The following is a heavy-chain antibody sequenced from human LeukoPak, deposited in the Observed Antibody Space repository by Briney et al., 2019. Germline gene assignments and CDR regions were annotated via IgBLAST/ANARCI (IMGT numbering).Heavy chain of an antibody. CDR3: ARGGAARPDY. Sequence: AGGSLGLSCAASGFTFSSYGMSWVRQAPGKGLEWVSYISSGRPNINYADSVRGRFTISRDNAKSSLYLQMNNLRAEDTAVYYCARGGAARPDYWGQGTLVTVSS. J-gene: IGHJ4*02. CDR2: ISSGRPNI. D-gene: IGHD6-6*01. CDR1: GFTFSSYG. V-gene: IGHV3-48*04.